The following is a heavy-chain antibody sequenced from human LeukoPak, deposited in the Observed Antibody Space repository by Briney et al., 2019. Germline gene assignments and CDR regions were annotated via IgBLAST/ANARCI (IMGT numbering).Heavy chain of an antibody. Sequence: PSETLSLTCTVSGGSISSSSYYWGWIRQPPGKGLEWIGSIYYSGSIYYNPSLKSRVTISVDTSKNQFSLKLSSATAADTAVYYCARDRSSSWEKNWFDPWGQGTLVTVSS. V-gene: IGHV4-39*07. CDR2: IYYSGSI. J-gene: IGHJ5*02. CDR3: ARDRSSSWEKNWFDP. CDR1: GGSISSSSYY. D-gene: IGHD6-6*01.